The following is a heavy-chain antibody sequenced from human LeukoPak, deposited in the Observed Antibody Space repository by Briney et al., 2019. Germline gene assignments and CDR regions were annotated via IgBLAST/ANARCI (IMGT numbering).Heavy chain of an antibody. V-gene: IGHV3-23*01. CDR1: GFTFSSYG. Sequence: PGGSLRLSCAASGFTFSSYGMSWVRQAPGKGLEWVSAISGSGGSTYYADSVKGRFTISRDNSKNTLHLQMNSLRAEDTAVYYCAKGQYGSGSYYRLDHYYYMDVWGKGTTVTISS. CDR3: AKGQYGSGSYYRLDHYYYMDV. CDR2: ISGSGGST. J-gene: IGHJ6*03. D-gene: IGHD3-10*01.